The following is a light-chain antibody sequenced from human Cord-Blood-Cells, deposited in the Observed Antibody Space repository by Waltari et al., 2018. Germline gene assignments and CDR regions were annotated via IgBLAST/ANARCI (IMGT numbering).Light chain of an antibody. CDR3: QKYKSAPWT. CDR1: QGMSNY. J-gene: IGKJ1*01. Sequence: DIQMTQYPSSLSASVGYRVTITCRARQGMSNYFAWYLEKPGKVPTLLIYASSTLQLEVPSQFSASGSETHFTLTINSRQPVDVATDYCQKYKSAPWTFGQGTKVEIK. V-gene: IGKV1-27*01. CDR2: ASS.